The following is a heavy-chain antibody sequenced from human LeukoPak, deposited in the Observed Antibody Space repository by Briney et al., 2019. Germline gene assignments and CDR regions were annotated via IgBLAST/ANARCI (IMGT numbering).Heavy chain of an antibody. CDR1: GYTFTSYA. CDR3: ARDYFEYNWNDGGNWFDP. V-gene: IGHV1-3*01. Sequence: ASVKVSCKASGYTFTSYAMHWVRQAPGQRLEWMGWINAGNGNTKYSQKFQGRVTITRDTSASTAYMELSSLRSEDTAVYYCARDYFEYNWNDGGNWFDPWGQGTLVTVSS. CDR2: INAGNGNT. J-gene: IGHJ5*02. D-gene: IGHD1-1*01.